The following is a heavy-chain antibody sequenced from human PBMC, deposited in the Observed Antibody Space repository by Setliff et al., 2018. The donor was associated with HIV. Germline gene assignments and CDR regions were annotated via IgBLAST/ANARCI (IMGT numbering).Heavy chain of an antibody. CDR3: AREYDVLLWIGSQYGRGNLDS. V-gene: IGHV1-46*01. Sequence: ASVKVSCKASGYILTSHYMHWVRQAPGQGLEWMGIINPSVGSTSYAQKFQGRVAMTRDTSTSTVYMELSSLRSEDTAVYYCAREYDVLLWIGSQYGRGNLDSWGQGTPVTVSS. D-gene: IGHD3-10*01. CDR2: INPSVGST. CDR1: GYILTSHY. J-gene: IGHJ4*02.